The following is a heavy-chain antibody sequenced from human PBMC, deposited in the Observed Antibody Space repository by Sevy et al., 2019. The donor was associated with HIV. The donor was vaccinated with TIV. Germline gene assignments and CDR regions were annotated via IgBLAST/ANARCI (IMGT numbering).Heavy chain of an antibody. Sequence: GGSLRLSCAASGFTFSSYWMHWVRQAPGKGLVWVSRINSDGSSTSYADSVKGRFTISRDNAKNTLYLQMNSLRADDTAVYYCARALYELDAFDIWGQGTMVTVSS. D-gene: IGHD3-22*01. CDR2: INSDGSST. J-gene: IGHJ3*02. CDR1: GFTFSSYW. CDR3: ARALYELDAFDI. V-gene: IGHV3-74*01.